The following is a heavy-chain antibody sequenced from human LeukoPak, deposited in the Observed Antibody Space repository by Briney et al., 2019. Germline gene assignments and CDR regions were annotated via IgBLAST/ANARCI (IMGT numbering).Heavy chain of an antibody. Sequence: GASVKVSCKASGYTFTGYYMHWVRQAPGPGLEWMGWINPNSGGTNYAQKFQGRVTMTRDTSIGTAYMELSRLRSDDTAVYYCARYRNYYDSSGYYYVEYFQHWGQGTLVTVSS. D-gene: IGHD3-22*01. CDR3: ARYRNYYDSSGYYYVEYFQH. J-gene: IGHJ1*01. V-gene: IGHV1-2*02. CDR2: INPNSGGT. CDR1: GYTFTGYY.